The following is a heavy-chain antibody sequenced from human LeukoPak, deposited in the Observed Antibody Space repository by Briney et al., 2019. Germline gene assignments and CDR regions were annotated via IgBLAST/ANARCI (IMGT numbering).Heavy chain of an antibody. J-gene: IGHJ4*02. CDR2: IYSSGST. CDR1: GGSISSTNW. CDR3: ARYSGSYLGIDF. V-gene: IGHV4-4*02. Sequence: SETLSLTCAVSGGSISSTNWWSWVRQPPGKGLEWIGEIYSSGSTNYNPSLKSRVTISVDKSKNQFSLKLSSVTAADTAAYYCARYSGSYLGIDFWGQGTLVTVSS. D-gene: IGHD1-26*01.